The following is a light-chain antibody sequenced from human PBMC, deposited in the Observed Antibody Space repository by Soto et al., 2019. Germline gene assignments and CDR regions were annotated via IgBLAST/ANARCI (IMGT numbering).Light chain of an antibody. CDR1: QGISNH. Sequence: DIQMTPSPSSLSVSLGDRVTITCRARQGISNHLAWFQQKPGKAPKSLIYAADNFQSGVPSKFSGSRSATAYTLTISSLQPEDFGTYYCQQYHSNPVTFGGGTRVEI. CDR3: QQYHSNPVT. CDR2: AAD. J-gene: IGKJ4*01. V-gene: IGKV1-16*02.